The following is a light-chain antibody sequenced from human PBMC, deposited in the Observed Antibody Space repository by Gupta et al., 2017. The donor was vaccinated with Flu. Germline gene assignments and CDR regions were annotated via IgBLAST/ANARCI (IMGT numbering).Light chain of an antibody. CDR3: QQYDNVPLT. CDR2: DAA. CDR1: QDISNY. J-gene: IGKJ4*01. Sequence: DIQMTQSPSSLSASVGDRVTITCQASQDISNYLNWYQQKLGEAPKLLIYDAANWETGVPSRFSGSGSATYFTLTIFSLQPEDIATYYCQQYDNVPLTFGGGTKVETK. V-gene: IGKV1-33*01.